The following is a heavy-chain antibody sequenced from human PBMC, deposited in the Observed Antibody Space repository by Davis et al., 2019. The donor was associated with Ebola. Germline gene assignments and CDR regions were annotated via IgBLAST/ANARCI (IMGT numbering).Heavy chain of an antibody. D-gene: IGHD2/OR15-2a*01. CDR2: IRYDGENK. CDR3: AKDNRNIWSEV. V-gene: IGHV3-30*02. J-gene: IGHJ3*01. Sequence: GESLKISCATSGFTFSDYGMNWVRQVPGKGLEWVAFIRYDGENKYYADSVKGRFTISRDNSKNTLYLQMNGLRVEDTAIYYCAKDNRNIWSEVWGQGTMVTVSS. CDR1: GFTFSDYG.